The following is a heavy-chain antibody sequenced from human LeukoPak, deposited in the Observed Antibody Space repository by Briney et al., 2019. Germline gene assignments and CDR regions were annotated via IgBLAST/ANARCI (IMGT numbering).Heavy chain of an antibody. Sequence: GGSLRLSCAASGFIVNSYAMSWVRQAPGKGLAWVSLIYSDGVTQYADSVKGRFTISRDNSKNTLYLQMNSLRDEDTAVYFYARDRAEGKTWVEFDPWGQGTLVTVSS. CDR1: GFIVNSYA. J-gene: IGHJ5*02. CDR3: ARDRAEGKTWVEFDP. V-gene: IGHV3-66*02. CDR2: IYSDGVT.